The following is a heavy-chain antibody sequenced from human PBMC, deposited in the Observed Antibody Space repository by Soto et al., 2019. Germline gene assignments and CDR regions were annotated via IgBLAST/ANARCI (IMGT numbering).Heavy chain of an antibody. J-gene: IGHJ4*02. CDR1: GFTFSSYG. D-gene: IGHD6-19*01. V-gene: IGHV3-23*01. CDR3: AKNEGYSSGWYLD. CDR2: ISGSGGST. Sequence: EVQQLESGGGLVQPGGSPRLSCAASGFTFSSYGMSWVRQAPGKGLEWVSAISGSGGSTYNADSVKGRFTISRDNSKNTLYLQMNSLRAEDTAVYYCAKNEGYSSGWYLDWGQGTLVTVSS.